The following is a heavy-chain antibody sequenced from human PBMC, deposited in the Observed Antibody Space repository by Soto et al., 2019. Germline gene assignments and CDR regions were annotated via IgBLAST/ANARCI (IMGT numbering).Heavy chain of an antibody. V-gene: IGHV4-38-2*02. CDR3: ARDSFRGKYYFDY. CDR2: IYHSGST. Sequence: SETLSLTCAVSGYSISSGYYWGWIRQPPGKGLEWIGSIYHSGSTYYNPSLKSRVTISVDTSKNQFSLKLSSVTAADTAVYYCARDSFRGKYYFDYWGQGTLVTVSS. CDR1: GYSISSGYY. D-gene: IGHD3-16*01. J-gene: IGHJ4*02.